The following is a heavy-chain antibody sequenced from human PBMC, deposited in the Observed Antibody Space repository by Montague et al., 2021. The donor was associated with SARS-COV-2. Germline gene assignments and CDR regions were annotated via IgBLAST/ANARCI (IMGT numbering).Heavy chain of an antibody. CDR1: GDSISSFY. D-gene: IGHD2-15*01. J-gene: IGHJ4*02. Sequence: SETLSLTCTVSGDSISSFYWNWIRQPAGKGLEWIGRIYVSGGTNYNPSLKSRVTVSVDTSKNQFSLKLNSVTAADTAVYYCGRGVVAATPVVDYWGRGTLVTVSS. V-gene: IGHV4-4*07. CDR2: IYVSGGT. CDR3: GRGVVAATPVVDY.